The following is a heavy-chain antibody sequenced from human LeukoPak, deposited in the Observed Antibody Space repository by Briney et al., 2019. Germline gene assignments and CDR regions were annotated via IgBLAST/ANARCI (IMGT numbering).Heavy chain of an antibody. CDR1: GVTVSDNY. CDR2: IYSGGTK. CDR3: TKVVRIVATPEYYYDY. J-gene: IGHJ4*02. V-gene: IGHV3-66*01. D-gene: IGHD5-12*01. Sequence: PGGSLRLSRAASGVTVSDNYMSWVRQAPGKGLEWVSVIYSGGTKYYADFVKGRFTISRDKSKNTLYLQMNSLRADDTAVYYCTKVVRIVATPEYYYDYWGQGTLLTVSS.